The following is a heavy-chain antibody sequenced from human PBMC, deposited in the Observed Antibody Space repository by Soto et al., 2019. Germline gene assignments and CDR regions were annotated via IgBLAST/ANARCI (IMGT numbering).Heavy chain of an antibody. J-gene: IGHJ4*02. Sequence: QVQLVQSGAEVKKPGASVKISCKASGYSLTGYYMHWVRRAQGQGLEWMGITNPRDGSTNYAQKFQGRVTMTSDTSTSTVYMEMSSLRSDDTAMYYCAISYVTSRPIDFWGQGPLVTVSS. V-gene: IGHV1-46*01. CDR1: GYSLTGYY. CDR2: TNPRDGST. D-gene: IGHD3-10*02. CDR3: AISYVTSRPIDF.